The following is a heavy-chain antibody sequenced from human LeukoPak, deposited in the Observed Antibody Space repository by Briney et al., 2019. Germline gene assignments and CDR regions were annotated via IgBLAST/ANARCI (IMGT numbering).Heavy chain of an antibody. CDR3: ASGYSSGWNFDY. Sequence: PGGSLRLSCAASGFTFSSYWMHWVRQALGKGLVWVSRINSDGSSTSYADSVKGRFTISRDNAKNTLYLQMNSLRAEDTAVYYCASGYSSGWNFDYWGQGTLVTVSS. J-gene: IGHJ4*02. CDR2: INSDGSST. D-gene: IGHD6-19*01. V-gene: IGHV3-74*01. CDR1: GFTFSSYW.